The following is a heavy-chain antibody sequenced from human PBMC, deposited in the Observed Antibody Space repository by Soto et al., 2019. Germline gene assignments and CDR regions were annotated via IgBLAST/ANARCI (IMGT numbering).Heavy chain of an antibody. Sequence: PSETLSLTCTVSGGSISSYYWSWIRQPPGEGLEWIGYIYYSGSTNYNPSLKSRVTISVDTSKNQFSLKLSSVTAADTAVYYCARAPPYDSSGYYSHYFDYWGQGTLVTVSS. D-gene: IGHD3-22*01. CDR2: IYYSGST. CDR3: ARAPPYDSSGYYSHYFDY. V-gene: IGHV4-59*01. CDR1: GGSISSYY. J-gene: IGHJ4*02.